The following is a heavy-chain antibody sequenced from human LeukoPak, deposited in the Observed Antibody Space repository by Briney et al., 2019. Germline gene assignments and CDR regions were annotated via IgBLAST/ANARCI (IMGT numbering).Heavy chain of an antibody. CDR3: ARDGRIWLEQGYYYYYMDV. Sequence: GGSLRLSCAASGFTFSSYWMHWVRQAPGKGLVWVSRINTDGSSTSYADSVKGRFTISRDNAKNTLYLQMNGLRAEDTAVYYCARDGRIWLEQGYYYYYMDVWGKGTTVTVSS. CDR1: GFTFSSYW. D-gene: IGHD5-18*01. V-gene: IGHV3-74*01. J-gene: IGHJ6*03. CDR2: INTDGSST.